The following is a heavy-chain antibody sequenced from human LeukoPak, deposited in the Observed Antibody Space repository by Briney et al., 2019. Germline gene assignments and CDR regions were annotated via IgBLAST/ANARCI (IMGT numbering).Heavy chain of an antibody. J-gene: IGHJ6*04. CDR1: GFTFSSYE. V-gene: IGHV3-48*03. CDR3: AELGITMIGGV. D-gene: IGHD3-10*02. CDR2: ISSSGSTI. Sequence: SGGSLRLSCAASGFTFSSYEMNWVRQAPGKGLDWVSYISSSGSTIYYADSVKGRFTISRENAKNSLYLQMNSLRAEDTAVYYCAELGITMIGGVWGKGTTVTISS.